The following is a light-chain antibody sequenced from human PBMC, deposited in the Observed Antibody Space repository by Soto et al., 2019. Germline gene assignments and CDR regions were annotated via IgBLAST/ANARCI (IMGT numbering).Light chain of an antibody. V-gene: IGLV1-44*01. J-gene: IGLJ3*02. Sequence: QSVLTQPPSASGTPGQRVTIACSGSSSNIGSTTVKWYQQLPGTAPKLLIYNNNQRPSGVPDRFSGSKSGTSASLAISGLQYEDEADYYCAAWDDSLNGVVFGGGTKLTVL. CDR1: SSNIGSTT. CDR2: NNN. CDR3: AAWDDSLNGVV.